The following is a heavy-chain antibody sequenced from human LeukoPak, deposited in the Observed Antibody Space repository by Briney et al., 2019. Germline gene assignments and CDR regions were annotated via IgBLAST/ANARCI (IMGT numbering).Heavy chain of an antibody. CDR3: ASMYYYDSSGKPHFDY. CDR1: GGSISTNDYY. J-gene: IGHJ4*02. D-gene: IGHD3-22*01. Sequence: SEALSLTCTVPGGSISTNDYYWGWIRQPPGKGLEWIGNIYYSGSTYYNPSLKSRVTISVDTSKNQFSLKLSSVTAADTAVYYCASMYYYDSSGKPHFDYWGQGTLVTVPS. CDR2: IYYSGST. V-gene: IGHV4-39*01.